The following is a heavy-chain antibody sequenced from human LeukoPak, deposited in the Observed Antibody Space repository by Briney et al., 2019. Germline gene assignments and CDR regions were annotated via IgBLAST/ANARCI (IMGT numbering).Heavy chain of an antibody. CDR2: ISSDGGST. V-gene: IGHV3-64*01. Sequence: GGSLRLSCAASGFTFSNYAMHWVRQAPGKGLEYVSAISSDGGSTYYANSVKGRFTVSRDNSKNTLYLQMGSLRAEDMAVYYCARRTTGTNFDYWGQGTLVTVSS. CDR3: ARRTTGTNFDY. CDR1: GFTFSNYA. D-gene: IGHD1-1*01. J-gene: IGHJ4*02.